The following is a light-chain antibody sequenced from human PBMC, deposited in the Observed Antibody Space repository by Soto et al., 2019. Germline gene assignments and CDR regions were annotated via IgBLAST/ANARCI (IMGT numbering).Light chain of an antibody. V-gene: IGKV1-5*03. Sequence: DIPMTQSPSTLYASVGDRVTITCRASQSIGASLAWFQQKPGKAPNLLIYKASSLESGVPSRFSGSGSGTEFTLTISTLQPDDVATYYCQQYNSSPLTFGGGTKVEIK. CDR1: QSIGAS. CDR3: QQYNSSPLT. CDR2: KAS. J-gene: IGKJ4*01.